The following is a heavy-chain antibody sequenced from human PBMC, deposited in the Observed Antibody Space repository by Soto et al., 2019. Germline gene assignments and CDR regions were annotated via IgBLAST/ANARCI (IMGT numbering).Heavy chain of an antibody. D-gene: IGHD3-10*01. Sequence: SETLSLPGAVSGYAISSGYYWGWIRQPPGKGLEWIGSIYHSGSTYYNPSLKSRVTISVDTSKNQFSLKLSSVTAADTAVYYCARGWFGEPLSDWGQGTLVSVSS. CDR1: GYAISSGYY. V-gene: IGHV4-38-2*01. CDR3: ARGWFGEPLSD. CDR2: IYHSGST. J-gene: IGHJ4*02.